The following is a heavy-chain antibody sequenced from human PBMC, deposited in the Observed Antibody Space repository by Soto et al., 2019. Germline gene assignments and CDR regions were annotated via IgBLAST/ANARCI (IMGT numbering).Heavy chain of an antibody. CDR3: ARRYGATLDY. CDR1: GGSISNYY. J-gene: IGHJ4*02. D-gene: IGHD5-12*01. CDR2: IYYSGST. Sequence: QVQLQESGPGLVKPSETLSLTCTVSGGSISNYYWSWIRQPPGKGLEWIGYIYYSGSTNYNPSLKSRVTISIDTSKHQSSLKLSSVSAADTAVYYCARRYGATLDYWGQGTLVTVSS. V-gene: IGHV4-59*08.